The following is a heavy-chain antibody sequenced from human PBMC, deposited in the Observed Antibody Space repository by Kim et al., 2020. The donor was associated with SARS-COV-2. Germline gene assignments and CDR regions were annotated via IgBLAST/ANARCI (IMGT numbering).Heavy chain of an antibody. CDR2: IIPIFGTA. Sequence: SVKVSCKASGGTFSSYAISWVRQAPGQGLEWMGGIIPIFGTANYAQKFQGRVTITADESTSTAYMELSSLRSEDTAVYYCARTSIPKTIVVVVAATHPFDYWGQGTLVTVSS. D-gene: IGHD2-15*01. J-gene: IGHJ4*02. CDR3: ARTSIPKTIVVVVAATHPFDY. CDR1: GGTFSSYA. V-gene: IGHV1-69*13.